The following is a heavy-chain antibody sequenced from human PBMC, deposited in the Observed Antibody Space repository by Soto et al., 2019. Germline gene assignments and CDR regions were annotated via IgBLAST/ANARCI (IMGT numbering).Heavy chain of an antibody. CDR2: ISGNNGNT. V-gene: IGHV1-18*01. CDR3: ARERRRPYYDILTGYYPFDY. Sequence: QVQVVQSGAEVKKPGASVKVSCKASGYTFTTYDISWVRQAPGQGLEWMGWISGNNGNTNYAENLQGRVTMTTDTSTHPAYMELRSLRSDDTAVYYCARERRRPYYDILTGYYPFDYWGQGTLVTVSS. CDR1: GYTFTTYD. J-gene: IGHJ4*02. D-gene: IGHD3-9*01.